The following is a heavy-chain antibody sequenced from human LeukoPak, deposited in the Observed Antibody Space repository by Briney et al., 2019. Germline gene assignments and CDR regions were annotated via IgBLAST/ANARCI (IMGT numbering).Heavy chain of an antibody. CDR2: IYYSGST. CDR1: GGSISSYY. CDR3: AREGWQGWFDP. D-gene: IGHD2-15*01. J-gene: IGHJ5*02. V-gene: IGHV4-59*01. Sequence: SETLSLTCTVSGGSISSYYWRWIRQPPGKGLEWIGYIYYSGSTNYNPSLKSRVTISVDTSKNQFSLKLSSVTAADTAVYYCAREGWQGWFDPWGQGTLVTVSS.